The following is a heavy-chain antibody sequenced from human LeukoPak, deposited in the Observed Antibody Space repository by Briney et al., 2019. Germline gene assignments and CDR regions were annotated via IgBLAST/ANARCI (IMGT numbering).Heavy chain of an antibody. J-gene: IGHJ4*02. CDR3: AKASDFWSGYYRLIDYFDY. CDR1: GFTFSSYA. V-gene: IGHV3-30*04. D-gene: IGHD3-3*01. Sequence: GGSLRLSCAASGFTFSSYAMHWVRQAPGKGLEWVAVISYDGSNKYYADSVKGRFTISRDNSKNTLYLQMNSLRAEDTAVYYCAKASDFWSGYYRLIDYFDYWGQGTLVTVSS. CDR2: ISYDGSNK.